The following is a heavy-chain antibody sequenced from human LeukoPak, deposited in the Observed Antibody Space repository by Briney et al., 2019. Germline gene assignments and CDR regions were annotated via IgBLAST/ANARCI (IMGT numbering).Heavy chain of an antibody. D-gene: IGHD3-10*01. J-gene: IGHJ5*02. CDR1: GGSISSYY. Sequence: PSETLSLTCTVPGGSISSYYWSWIRQPAGKGLEWIGRIYTSGSTNYNPSLKSRVTMSVDTSKNQFSLKLSSVTAADTAVYYCARVSEVRGVILGWFDPWGQGTLVTVSS. CDR3: ARVSEVRGVILGWFDP. V-gene: IGHV4-4*07. CDR2: IYTSGST.